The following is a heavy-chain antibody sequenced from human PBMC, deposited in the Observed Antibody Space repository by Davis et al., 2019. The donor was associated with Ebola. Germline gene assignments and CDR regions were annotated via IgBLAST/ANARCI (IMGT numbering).Heavy chain of an antibody. V-gene: IGHV4-30-2*01. CDR1: GAPISSGCYS. D-gene: IGHD3-3*01. Sequence: MPSDPLSPPFALPGAPISSGCYSWNCIRQPPGRALECLAYISHTGATHFNPSLKSRVAISVDRSKNHFSLRWRSVTAADTAVYYCAPDLGYYGFWNAPSFYYWGQGIPVTVSS. CDR2: ISHTGAT. CDR3: APDLGYYGFWNAPSFYY. J-gene: IGHJ4*02.